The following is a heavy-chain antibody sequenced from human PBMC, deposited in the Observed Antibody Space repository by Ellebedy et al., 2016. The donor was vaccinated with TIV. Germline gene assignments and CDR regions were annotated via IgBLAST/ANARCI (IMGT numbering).Heavy chain of an antibody. CDR1: GFTFNTHA. CDR2: ISDDGSNK. D-gene: IGHD6-19*01. V-gene: IGHV3-30*18. Sequence: GESLKISXVASGFTFNTHAINWVRQAPGKGLEWVAVISDDGSNKLYADPVKGRFTISRDNSENTVSLQMNSLRPEDTAVYYCAKDNQPAVTLTAFDMWGQGTMVTVSS. J-gene: IGHJ3*02. CDR3: AKDNQPAVTLTAFDM.